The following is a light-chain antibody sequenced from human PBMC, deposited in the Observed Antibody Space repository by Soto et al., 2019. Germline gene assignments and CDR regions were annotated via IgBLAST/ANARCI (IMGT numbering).Light chain of an antibody. CDR1: SSDVGSHNL. Sequence: QSALTQPASVSGSPGQSITISCTGTSSDVGSHNLVSWYQQHPGQAPQLMIYEVSKRPLGVSARFSASKSGNTASLTISGLPAEDEADYYCCSYGGSRAVFGGGTQLTVL. J-gene: IGLJ7*01. CDR3: CSYGGSRAV. V-gene: IGLV2-23*02. CDR2: EVS.